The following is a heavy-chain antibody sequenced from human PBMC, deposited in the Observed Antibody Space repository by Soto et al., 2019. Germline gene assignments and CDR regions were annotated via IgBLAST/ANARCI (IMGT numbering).Heavy chain of an antibody. CDR2: INPSGGST. CDR3: ARIYYATGLQYFQH. Sequence: ASVKVSCKASGYTFTSYYMHWVRQATGQGLEWMGIINPSGGSTSYAQKFQGRVTMTRDTSTSTVYMELSSLRSEDTAVYYCARIYYATGLQYFQHWGQGTLVTVPQ. J-gene: IGHJ1*01. V-gene: IGHV1-46*01. CDR1: GYTFTSYY. D-gene: IGHD3-10*01.